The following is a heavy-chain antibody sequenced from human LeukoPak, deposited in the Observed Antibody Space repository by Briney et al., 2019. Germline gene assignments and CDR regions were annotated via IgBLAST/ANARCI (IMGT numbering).Heavy chain of an antibody. V-gene: IGHV4-61*08. Sequence: PSETLSLTCTVSGGSISSGGFYWSWIRQPPGKALEWIGYIYSSGSTSYNPSLKSRVTISVDTSKNQFSLRLSSVTAADTAVYYCARKGVAAGLDYWGQGTLVTVSS. J-gene: IGHJ4*02. CDR3: ARKGVAAGLDY. CDR2: IYSSGST. CDR1: GGSISSGGFY. D-gene: IGHD6-13*01.